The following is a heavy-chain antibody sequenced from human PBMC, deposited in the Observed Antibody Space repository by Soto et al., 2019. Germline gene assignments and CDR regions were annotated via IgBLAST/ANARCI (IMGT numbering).Heavy chain of an antibody. D-gene: IGHD3-16*01. CDR2: IFDNGDV. CDR3: ARGWGSKWYYFDS. Sequence: SETLSLTCTVSGVSSTSFYWSWIRQSPGKGLEWIGYIFDNGDVKYNPSLMSRLTMSIDMSKNEFSLRLKSATAADTAMYYCARGWGSKWYYFDSWGEGTLVTVSS. V-gene: IGHV4-59*01. J-gene: IGHJ4*02. CDR1: GVSSTSFY.